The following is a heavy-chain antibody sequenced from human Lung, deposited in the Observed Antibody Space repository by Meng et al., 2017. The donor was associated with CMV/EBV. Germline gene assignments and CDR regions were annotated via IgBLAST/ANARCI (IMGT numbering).Heavy chain of an antibody. CDR3: AKGSVADWDYYFDS. Sequence: GESLKISCAASGFTFDDYTMHWVRQAPGKGLEWVSLISWDGGSTYYADSVKGRFTISRDNSKNSLYVQMNSLRTEDTAFYYCAKGSVADWDYYFDSWGQGXLVTVSS. CDR1: GFTFDDYT. D-gene: IGHD3/OR15-3a*01. CDR2: ISWDGGST. V-gene: IGHV3-43*01. J-gene: IGHJ4*02.